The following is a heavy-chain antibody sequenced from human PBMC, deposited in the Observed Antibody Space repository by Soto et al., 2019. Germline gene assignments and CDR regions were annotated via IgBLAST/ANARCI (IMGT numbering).Heavy chain of an antibody. Sequence: GGSLRLSCAASAFIVSSNYMSWVRQAPGKGLEWVSVIYSGGSTYYADSVKGRFTISRDTSKNTLYLQMNGLRAEDTAVYYCASGQKRGYSGYDGSDYWGQGTLVTVSS. J-gene: IGHJ4*02. D-gene: IGHD5-12*01. CDR3: ASGQKRGYSGYDGSDY. CDR2: IYSGGST. V-gene: IGHV3-53*01. CDR1: AFIVSSNY.